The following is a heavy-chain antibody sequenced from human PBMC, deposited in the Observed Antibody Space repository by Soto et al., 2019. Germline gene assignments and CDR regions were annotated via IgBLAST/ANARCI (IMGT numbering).Heavy chain of an antibody. CDR2: INSDGSIT. Sequence: EVQLVEAGGGLVQPGGSLRLACAASGFTFSRHCMHCVRQAPGKGLVWVARINSDGSITKSADSVEGRFTISRDNAKNTLYLQMNSLRAEDTAVYFCARGGYYDDPGPADSWGQGTLVTVSS. J-gene: IGHJ4*02. CDR1: GFTFSRHC. V-gene: IGHV3-74*03. CDR3: ARGGYYDDPGPADS. D-gene: IGHD3-22*01.